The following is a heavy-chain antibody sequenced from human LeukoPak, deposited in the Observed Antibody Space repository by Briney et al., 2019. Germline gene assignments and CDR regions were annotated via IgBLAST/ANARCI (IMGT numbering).Heavy chain of an antibody. D-gene: IGHD3-10*01. CDR1: GFTFSSFA. Sequence: GGSLRLSCAASGFTFSSFAMSWVRQAPGKGREWVSSINDRGSSTYYADSVKGRFTISRDNSKNTLYLQMNRLRAEGTAVFYFAKDTYGSGTTGWFDPWGQGTLVTLSS. J-gene: IGHJ5*02. CDR2: INDRGSST. V-gene: IGHV3-23*01. CDR3: AKDTYGSGTTGWFDP.